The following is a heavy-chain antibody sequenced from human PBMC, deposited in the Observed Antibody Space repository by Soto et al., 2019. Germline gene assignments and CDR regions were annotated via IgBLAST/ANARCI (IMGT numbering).Heavy chain of an antibody. D-gene: IGHD1-26*01. J-gene: IGHJ5*02. Sequence: SENLSVTCIVTGGAMSRYWVKWFRQPPWKRLDWIGYMYYGGRTNYNPSLKSRVTISVDKSKMQVSLKLSSVTAADTAVYFCARGTTPPLIVRSSRGTSFDPWRQGTLVTVPS. CDR1: GGAMSRYW. CDR2: MYYGGRT. V-gene: IGHV4-59*08. CDR3: ARGTTPPLIVRSSRGTSFDP.